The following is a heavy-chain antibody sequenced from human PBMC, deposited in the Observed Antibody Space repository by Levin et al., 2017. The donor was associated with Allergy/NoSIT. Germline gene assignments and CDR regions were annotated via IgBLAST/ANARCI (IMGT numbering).Heavy chain of an antibody. Sequence: GGSLRLSCAASGFVFRSYSMNWVRQAPGKGLEWISYISSSSSTMHYADSVKGRFTISRDNAKNSLYLQMNSLRGDDTAVYYCVREPPYYCAPLDYWGQGTLVTVSS. CDR3: VREPPYYCAPLDY. CDR2: ISSSSSTM. D-gene: IGHD2/OR15-2a*01. CDR1: GFVFRSYS. V-gene: IGHV3-48*01. J-gene: IGHJ4*02.